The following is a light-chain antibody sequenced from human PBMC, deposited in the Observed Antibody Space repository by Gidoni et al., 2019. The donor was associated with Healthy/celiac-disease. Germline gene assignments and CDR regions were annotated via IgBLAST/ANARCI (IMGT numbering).Light chain of an antibody. Sequence: DIQMTHSPSSLSASVGDRVTITCRASQSISSYLNWYQQKPGKAPKLLIYDASSLQSGVPSRFSGSGSGTDFTLTISSLQPEDFATYYCQQSYSTPVTFGQGTKLEIK. CDR1: QSISSY. CDR3: QQSYSTPVT. V-gene: IGKV1-39*01. CDR2: DAS. J-gene: IGKJ2*01.